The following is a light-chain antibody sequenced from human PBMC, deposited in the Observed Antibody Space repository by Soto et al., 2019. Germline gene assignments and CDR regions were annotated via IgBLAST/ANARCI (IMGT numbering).Light chain of an antibody. CDR2: GAS. J-gene: IGKJ1*01. Sequence: VFTQSPGTLTLSPGERATLSCRASQSVSSSYLAWYQQKPGQAPRLLIYGASSRATGIPDRFSGSGSGTDFTLTISRLEPEDFAVYYCQQYGSSPRTFGQGTKVDIK. V-gene: IGKV3-20*01. CDR3: QQYGSSPRT. CDR1: QSVSSSY.